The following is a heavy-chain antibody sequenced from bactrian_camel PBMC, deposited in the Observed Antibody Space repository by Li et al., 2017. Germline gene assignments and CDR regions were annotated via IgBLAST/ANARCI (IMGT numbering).Heavy chain of an antibody. CDR2: INSRTDGTT. CDR1: GFTFSAYG. Sequence: VQLVESGGDLVQPGGSLRLSCATSGFTFSAYGMSWVRQAPGRGLEWVSGINSRTDGTTVYAESVKGRFTISIDNAKDPVYLQMNSLKPEDTAVYYCNAKLEVGYSGPWCAETSDYWGQGTQVTV. J-gene: IGHJ4*01. CDR3: NAKLEVGYSGPWCAETSDY. V-gene: IGHV3S40*01. D-gene: IGHD1*01.